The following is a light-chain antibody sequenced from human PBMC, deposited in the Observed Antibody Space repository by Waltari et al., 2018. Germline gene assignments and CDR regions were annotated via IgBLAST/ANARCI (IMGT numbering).Light chain of an antibody. CDR1: SSNIGGGYD. CDR3: QSYDSSLIGYV. CDR2: ANT. Sequence: QSVLTQPPSVSGAPGQSVTISYTGTSSNIGGGYDAPGYQHVPGTAPKLLIFANTMRPSGVPDRFSASKSGASASLAISGLQAEDEADYYCQSYDSSLIGYVFGKGTKVTVL. J-gene: IGLJ1*01. V-gene: IGLV1-40*01.